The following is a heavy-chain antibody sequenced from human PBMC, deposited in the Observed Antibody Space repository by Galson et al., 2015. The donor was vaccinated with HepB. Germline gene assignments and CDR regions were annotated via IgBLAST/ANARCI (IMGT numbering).Heavy chain of an antibody. V-gene: IGHV1-18*01. CDR1: GYTFTSYG. D-gene: IGHD1-14*01. J-gene: IGHJ6*03. Sequence: SVKVSCKASGYTFTSYGINWVRQAPGQGLEWMGWISAYNGNTNYAQKLQGRVTMTTDTSTSTAYMELRSLRSDDTAVYYCARGGAPERKGFRYYYMDVWGKGTTVTVSS. CDR3: ARGGAPERKGFRYYYMDV. CDR2: ISAYNGNT.